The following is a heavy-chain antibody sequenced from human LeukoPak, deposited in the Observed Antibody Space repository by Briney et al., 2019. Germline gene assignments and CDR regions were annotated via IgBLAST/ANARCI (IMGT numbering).Heavy chain of an antibody. V-gene: IGHV4-34*01. Sequence: SETLSLTCAVYGGSFSGYYWSWIRQPPGKGLEWIGEINHSGSTNYNPSLKSRVSISVDTSKNQFSLKLSSVTAADTAVYYCARDTSVMDYWGQGTLVTVSS. D-gene: IGHD2-21*01. J-gene: IGHJ4*02. CDR3: ARDTSVMDY. CDR2: INHSGST. CDR1: GGSFSGYY.